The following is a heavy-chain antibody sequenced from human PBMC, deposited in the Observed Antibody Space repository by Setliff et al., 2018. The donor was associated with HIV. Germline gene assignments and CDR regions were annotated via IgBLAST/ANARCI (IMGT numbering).Heavy chain of an antibody. Sequence: PSETLSLTCAVYGGSFSGYYWSWIRQPPGKGLEWIGSIYYSGSTYYDPSLKSRVTISVDASKNQFSLKLSSVTAADTAVYYWARHGAAAGTGVGWYYYYYMDVWGKGTTVTVSS. J-gene: IGHJ6*03. CDR1: GGSFSGYY. CDR3: ARHGAAAGTGVGWYYYYYMDV. V-gene: IGHV4-34*01. CDR2: IYYSGST. D-gene: IGHD6-13*01.